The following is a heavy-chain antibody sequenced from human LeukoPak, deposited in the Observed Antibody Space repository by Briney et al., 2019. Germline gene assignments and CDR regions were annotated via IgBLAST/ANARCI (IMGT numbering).Heavy chain of an antibody. CDR3: VKDLFCSSTSCYMFDY. CDR2: ISSNGGTT. V-gene: IGHV3-23*01. J-gene: IGHJ4*02. Sequence: PGGSLRLSCAASGFTFSNYAMSWVRQAPGKGLEWVSAISSNGGTTYYADSVKGRFTISRDNSKNTLYLQMNSLRAEDAALYYCVKDLFCSSTSCYMFDYRGQGTQVTVSS. D-gene: IGHD2-2*02. CDR1: GFTFSNYA.